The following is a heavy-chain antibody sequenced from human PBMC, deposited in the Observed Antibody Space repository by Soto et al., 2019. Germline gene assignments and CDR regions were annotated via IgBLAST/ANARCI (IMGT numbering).Heavy chain of an antibody. V-gene: IGHV4-39*01. CDR3: ARLQIAVDAFDI. CDR2: IYYSGST. CDR1: GGSISSSSYY. J-gene: IGHJ3*02. Sequence: SETLSLTCTVSGGSISSSSYYWGWIRPPPGKGLEWIGSIYYSGSTYYNPSLKSRVTISVDTSKNQFSLKLSSVTAADTAVYYCARLQIAVDAFDIWGQGTMVTV. D-gene: IGHD6-19*01.